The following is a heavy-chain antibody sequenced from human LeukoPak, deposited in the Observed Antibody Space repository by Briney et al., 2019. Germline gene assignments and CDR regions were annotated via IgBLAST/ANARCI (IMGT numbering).Heavy chain of an antibody. CDR1: GFTFSSYA. Sequence: GGSLRLSCAASGFTFSSYAMSWVRQAPGKGLEWVSAISGSGGSTYYADSVKGRFSISRDNSKNTLYLLMNSLRAEDTAVYYCAKDPQWELPSPFDHWGQGALVTVSS. J-gene: IGHJ4*02. CDR3: AKDPQWELPSPFDH. V-gene: IGHV3-23*01. CDR2: ISGSGGST. D-gene: IGHD1-26*01.